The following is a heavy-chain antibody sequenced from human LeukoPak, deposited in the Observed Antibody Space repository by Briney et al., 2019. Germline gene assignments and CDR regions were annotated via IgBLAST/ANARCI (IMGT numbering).Heavy chain of an antibody. CDR2: ISGSGGST. D-gene: IGHD3-22*01. CDR3: AKGYYYDSSGYGFDY. CDR1: GFTFSSYG. J-gene: IGHJ4*02. V-gene: IGHV3-23*01. Sequence: GGSLRLSCAASGFTFSSYGMSWVRQAPGKGLEWVSAISGSGGSTYYADSVKGRFTISRDNSKNTLYLQMNSLRAEDTAVHYCAKGYYYDSSGYGFDYWGQGTLVTVSS.